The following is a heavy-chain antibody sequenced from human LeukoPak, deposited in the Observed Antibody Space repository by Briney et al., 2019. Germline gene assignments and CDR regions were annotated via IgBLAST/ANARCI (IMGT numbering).Heavy chain of an antibody. Sequence: GGSLRLSCAASGFTFSSYEVNWVRQAPGKGLEWVSYISSSSTIHYADSVKGRFSISRDNAKNSLYLQMNSLRAEDTAVYYCARGGVDTAMVRYMDVWGKGTTVTVSS. J-gene: IGHJ6*03. V-gene: IGHV3-48*03. CDR1: GFTFSSYE. CDR3: ARGGVDTAMVRYMDV. CDR2: ISSSSTI. D-gene: IGHD5-18*01.